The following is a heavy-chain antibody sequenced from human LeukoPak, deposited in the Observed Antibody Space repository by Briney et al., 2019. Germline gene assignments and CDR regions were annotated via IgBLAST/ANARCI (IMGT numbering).Heavy chain of an antibody. CDR2: ISGRGDSI. Sequence: GGSLRLPRAPSGFTFSNFAMSWVRQAPGKGLEWVSAISGRGDSIYYADSVKGRFTISRDNFNNMLYLQMNSLRVEDTAVYFCAKDDYGYWFDPWGQGTLVTVSS. D-gene: IGHD4/OR15-4a*01. CDR3: AKDDYGYWFDP. J-gene: IGHJ5*02. V-gene: IGHV3-23*01. CDR1: GFTFSNFA.